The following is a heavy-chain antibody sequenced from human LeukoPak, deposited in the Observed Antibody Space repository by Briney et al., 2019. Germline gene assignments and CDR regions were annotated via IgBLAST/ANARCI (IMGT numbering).Heavy chain of an antibody. V-gene: IGHV3-43D*04. J-gene: IGHJ4*02. CDR3: AKEGVGSGYHYFDY. Sequence: PGGSLRLSCAASGFTFDDYDMHWVRQAPGRGLEWLSLISWDGDSTYYADSVKGRFTIPRDNSKNSLYLQMNSLRVEDTALYYCAKEGVGSGYHYFDYCGQRTLVTVSS. D-gene: IGHD3-22*01. CDR2: ISWDGDST. CDR1: GFTFDDYD.